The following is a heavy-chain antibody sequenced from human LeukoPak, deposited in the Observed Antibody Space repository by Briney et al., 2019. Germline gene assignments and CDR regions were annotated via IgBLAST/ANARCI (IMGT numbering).Heavy chain of an antibody. CDR2: IYTSGST. Sequence: SQTLSLTCTVSGGSISSGSYYWSWIRQPAGKGLEWIGRIYTSGSTNYNPSIKSRVTISVDTSKNQFSLKLSSVTAADTAVYYCARDIVKYYDILTGYYPDAFDIWGQGTMVTVSS. CDR1: GGSISSGSYY. CDR3: ARDIVKYYDILTGYYPDAFDI. D-gene: IGHD3-9*01. J-gene: IGHJ3*02. V-gene: IGHV4-61*02.